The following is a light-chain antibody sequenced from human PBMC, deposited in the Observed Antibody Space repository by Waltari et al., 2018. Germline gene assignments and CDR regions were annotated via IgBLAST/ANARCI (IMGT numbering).Light chain of an antibody. V-gene: IGKV3-20*01. J-gene: IGKJ2*01. CDR1: QSLTKRY. Sequence: VLTQSQGTLSLSPGERATLPCRASQSLTKRYLAWYQQKPGQAPRLLIYGASSRAAGIPDRFSGSGSGTDFTLTISRLEPEDFAVYYCQQYGSSVLYTFGQGTKLEIK. CDR2: GAS. CDR3: QQYGSSVLYT.